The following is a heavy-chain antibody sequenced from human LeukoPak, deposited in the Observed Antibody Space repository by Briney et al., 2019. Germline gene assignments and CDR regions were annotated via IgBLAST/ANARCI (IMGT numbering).Heavy chain of an antibody. J-gene: IGHJ6*02. CDR3: ARAWSHYYYYGMDV. Sequence: SETLSLTCTVSGGPISSYYWSWIRQPPGKGLEWIGEINHSGSTNYNPSLKSRVTISVDTSKNQFSLKLSSVTAADTAVYYCARAWSHYYYYGMDVWGQGTTVTVSS. V-gene: IGHV4-34*01. D-gene: IGHD1-1*01. CDR1: GGPISSYY. CDR2: INHSGST.